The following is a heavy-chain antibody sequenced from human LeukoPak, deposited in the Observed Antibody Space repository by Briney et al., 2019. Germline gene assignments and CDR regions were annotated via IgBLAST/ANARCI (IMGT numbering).Heavy chain of an antibody. V-gene: IGHV6-1*01. CDR2: AYYRSKWYY. CDR1: GDSVSNYSAA. J-gene: IGHJ4*02. D-gene: IGHD3-10*01. Sequence: SQTLSLTCAISGDSVSNYSAAWNWIRQSPSRGLEWLGRAYYRSKWYYDYAVSVKSRITINPDTSKNQFPLQLTSVTPEDTAVYYCARDKRGSAAAGILDYWGQGTLVTVSS. CDR3: ARDKRGSAAAGILDY.